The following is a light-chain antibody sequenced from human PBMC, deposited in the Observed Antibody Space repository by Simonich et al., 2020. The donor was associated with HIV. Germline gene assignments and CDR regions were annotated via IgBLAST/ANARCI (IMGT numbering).Light chain of an antibody. CDR2: VGTGGSGG. Sequence: QPVLTQPPSASASLGASVTLTCTLNSGYSNYKVDWFQQSSGKGPRFVMRVGTGGSGGSKGDGIPDSFSVLGSGLNRYLTIKNIQEEDESDYHCGADHGSGNNFVWVFGGGTKLTVL. V-gene: IGLV9-49*01. CDR3: GADHGSGNNFVWV. J-gene: IGLJ3*02. CDR1: SGYSNYK.